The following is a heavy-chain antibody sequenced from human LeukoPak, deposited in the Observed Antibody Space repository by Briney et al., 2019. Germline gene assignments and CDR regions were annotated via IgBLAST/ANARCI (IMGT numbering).Heavy chain of an antibody. D-gene: IGHD3-22*01. CDR3: ANSRYYYDSSGYYFDY. CDR1: GFTVSSNY. CDR2: IYSGGST. J-gene: IGHJ4*02. Sequence: GGSLRLSCAASGFTVSSNYMSWVRQAPAKGLEWVSVIYSGGSTYYADSVKGRFTISRDNSKNTLYLQMNSLRAEDTAVYYCANSRYYYDSSGYYFDYWGQGTLVTVSS. V-gene: IGHV3-53*01.